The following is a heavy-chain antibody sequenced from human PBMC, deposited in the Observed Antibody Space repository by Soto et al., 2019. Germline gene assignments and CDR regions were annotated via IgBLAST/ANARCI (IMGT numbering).Heavy chain of an antibody. CDR3: ATAEVDY. Sequence: PGGSLRLSXAASGFTFGDYWMHWVRQPPGKGPEWVSRMTGDGRTTQYADSVKGRFTASRDNAKGTLYLQMNSLRAEDTAVYYCATAEVDYWGPGTLVTVSS. V-gene: IGHV3-74*03. J-gene: IGHJ4*02. CDR2: MTGDGRTT. CDR1: GFTFGDYW.